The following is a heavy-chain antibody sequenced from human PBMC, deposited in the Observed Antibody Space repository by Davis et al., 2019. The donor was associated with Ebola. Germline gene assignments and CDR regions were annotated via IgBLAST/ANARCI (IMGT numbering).Heavy chain of an antibody. Sequence: ASVKVSCKASGYTFTSYGISWVRQAPGQGLEWMGWINPNSGGTNYAQKFQGRVTMTRDTSISTAYMELSRLRSDDTAVYYCARAEGGSWYGLSAFDIWGQGTMVTVSS. D-gene: IGHD6-13*01. CDR1: GYTFTSYG. CDR2: INPNSGGT. J-gene: IGHJ3*02. CDR3: ARAEGGSWYGLSAFDI. V-gene: IGHV1-2*02.